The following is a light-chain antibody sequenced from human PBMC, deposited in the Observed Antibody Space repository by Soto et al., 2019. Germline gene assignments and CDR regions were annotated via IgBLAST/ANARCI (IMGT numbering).Light chain of an antibody. CDR3: GSWDSSLSGNYV. V-gene: IGLV1-51*01. CDR2: DDN. J-gene: IGLJ1*01. CDR1: SSNIGGNS. Sequence: QSVLTQPPSVSAAPGQKVTISCSGSSSNIGGNSVSWYQQLPGTAPKLLIYDDNKRPSGIPDRFSGSKSGTSATLGITGFQTGDEADYYCGSWDSSLSGNYVFGTGTKVTVL.